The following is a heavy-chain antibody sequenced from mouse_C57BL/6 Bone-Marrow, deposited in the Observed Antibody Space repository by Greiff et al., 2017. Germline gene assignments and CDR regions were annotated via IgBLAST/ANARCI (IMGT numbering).Heavy chain of an antibody. CDR2: IYPGNSDT. D-gene: IGHD4-1*01. Sequence: VQLQQSGTVLARPGASVKMSCKTSGYTFTSYWMHWVKQRPGQGLEWIGAIYPGNSDTSHNQKFKGQAKLTAVTSASTAYMELSSLTNEDSAVYYCTNWAGFAYWGQGTRVTVSA. CDR1: GYTFTSYW. J-gene: IGHJ3*01. CDR3: TNWAGFAY. V-gene: IGHV1-5*01.